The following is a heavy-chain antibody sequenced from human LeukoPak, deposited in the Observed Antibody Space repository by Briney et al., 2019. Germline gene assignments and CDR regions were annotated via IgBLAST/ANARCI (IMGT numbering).Heavy chain of an antibody. Sequence: PGGSLRLSCAASGFTFSRYGFHGVRQAPGKGLEYVSALVSNGGSTYYAKSVKGRFTISRDNSKNTLYLQMGSLRAEDTGVYYCARGGEAARMDVWGQGTTVTVSS. V-gene: IGHV3-64*01. D-gene: IGHD6-6*01. J-gene: IGHJ6*02. CDR1: GFTFSRYG. CDR3: ARGGEAARMDV. CDR2: LVSNGGST.